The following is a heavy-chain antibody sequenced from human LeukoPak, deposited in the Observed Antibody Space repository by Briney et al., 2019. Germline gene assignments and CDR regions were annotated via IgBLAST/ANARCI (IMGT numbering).Heavy chain of an antibody. D-gene: IGHD3-10*01. CDR1: GGSFSGYY. V-gene: IGHV4-34*01. CDR2: IYYSGSI. Sequence: PSETLSLTCAVYGGSFSGYYWSWIRQPPGKGLEWIGSIYYSGSIYYNPSLKSRVTISVDTSKNQFSLKLSSVTAADTAVYYCARAKKDYYGSGSMRFDYWGQGTLVTVSS. J-gene: IGHJ4*02. CDR3: ARAKKDYYGSGSMRFDY.